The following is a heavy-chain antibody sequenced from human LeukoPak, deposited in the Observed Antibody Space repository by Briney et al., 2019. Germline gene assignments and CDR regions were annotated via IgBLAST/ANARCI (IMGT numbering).Heavy chain of an antibody. J-gene: IGHJ6*02. Sequence: GGSLRLSCAASGFTVSSNYMSWVRQAPGKGLEWVSTISGSGGSTYYADSVKGRFTISRDNSKNTLYLQMNSLRAEDTAVYYCAKDLQEWRVRWGMDVWGQGTTVTVSS. CDR1: GFTVSSNY. V-gene: IGHV3-23*01. CDR2: ISGSGGST. CDR3: AKDLQEWRVRWGMDV. D-gene: IGHD3-3*01.